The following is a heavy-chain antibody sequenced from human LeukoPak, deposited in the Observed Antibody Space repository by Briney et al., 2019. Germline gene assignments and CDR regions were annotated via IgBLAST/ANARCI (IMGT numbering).Heavy chain of an antibody. CDR2: IYSGGST. Sequence: GGSLRLSCAASGFTVSSNYMSWVRQAPGKGLEWVSVIYSGGSTYYADSVKGRFTISRHNSKNTLYLQMNSLRAEDTAVYYCARHQNKYSGGWYGGLDYWGQGTLVTVSS. J-gene: IGHJ4*02. V-gene: IGHV3-53*04. CDR1: GFTVSSNY. CDR3: ARHQNKYSGGWYGGLDY. D-gene: IGHD6-19*01.